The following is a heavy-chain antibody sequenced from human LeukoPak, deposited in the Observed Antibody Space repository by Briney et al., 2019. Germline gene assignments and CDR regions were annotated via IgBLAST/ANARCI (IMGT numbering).Heavy chain of an antibody. CDR3: ASRADLRYAEYFQY. Sequence: ASVKVSCKASGYTFTSYDINWVRQATGQGLEWMGWMNPNSGNTGYAQKFQGRVTMTRNTSISTAYMELSSLRSEDTAVYYCASRADLRYAEYFQYWGQGTLVTVSS. V-gene: IGHV1-8*01. D-gene: IGHD3-9*01. CDR2: MNPNSGNT. J-gene: IGHJ1*01. CDR1: GYTFTSYD.